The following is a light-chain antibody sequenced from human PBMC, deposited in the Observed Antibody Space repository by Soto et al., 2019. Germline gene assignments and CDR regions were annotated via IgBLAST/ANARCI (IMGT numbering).Light chain of an antibody. J-gene: IGKJ2*01. V-gene: IGKV3-20*01. CDR3: QQYGISQNT. CDR2: GAS. CDR1: QSVSSGY. Sequence: ETVMTQSPGTLSLSPGERATLSSRASQSVSSGYLAWYQQKPGQAPRLLIFGASNMATGIPDRFTGSGSGTDFTLTISRLEPEDFAVYYCQQYGISQNTFGQGTKLEIK.